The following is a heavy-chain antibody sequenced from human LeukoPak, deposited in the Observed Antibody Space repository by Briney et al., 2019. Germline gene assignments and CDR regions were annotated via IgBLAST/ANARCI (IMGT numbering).Heavy chain of an antibody. D-gene: IGHD3-9*01. CDR1: GFTFNSYW. CDR2: IKQDGGEK. CDR3: ARMTGSHVFDI. Sequence: GGSLSLSCADSGFTFNSYWMSWVRQAPGKGLEWVANIKQDGGEKYYVDSVKGRFTISRDNAKNSLYLQMNSLRAEDTAVYYCARMTGSHVFDIWGQGTMVTVSS. J-gene: IGHJ3*02. V-gene: IGHV3-7*03.